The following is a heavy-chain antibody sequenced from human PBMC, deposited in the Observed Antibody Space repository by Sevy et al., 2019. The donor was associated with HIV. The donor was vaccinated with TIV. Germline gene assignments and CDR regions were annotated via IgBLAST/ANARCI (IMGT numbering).Heavy chain of an antibody. V-gene: IGHV3-30*04. CDR1: GFTFSSYA. CDR2: SSYDGSNK. Sequence: GGSLRLSCAASGFTFSSYAMHWVRQAPGKGLEWVADSSYDGSNKYYADSVKGRFTISRDNSKNTLYLQMNSLRAEDTAVYYCARDWSGTVDYWGQGTLVTVSS. CDR3: ARDWSGTVDY. D-gene: IGHD1-1*01. J-gene: IGHJ4*02.